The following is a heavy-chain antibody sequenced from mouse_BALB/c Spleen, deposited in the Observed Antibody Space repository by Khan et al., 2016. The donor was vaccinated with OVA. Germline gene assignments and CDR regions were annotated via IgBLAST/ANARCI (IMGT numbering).Heavy chain of an antibody. CDR2: INPSTGYT. CDR3: ANHGSSSAWLTY. V-gene: IGHV1-7*01. J-gene: IGHJ3*01. CDR1: GYTFTSYW. Sequence: QVQLQQSGAELAKPGASVKMSCKASGYTFTSYWMHWVKQRPGQGLEWIGYINPSTGYTEYNQRFKDKATLTADKSSSTAYMQLSSLTSEESAVXYCANHGSSSAWLTYWGQGTLVTVSA. D-gene: IGHD1-1*01.